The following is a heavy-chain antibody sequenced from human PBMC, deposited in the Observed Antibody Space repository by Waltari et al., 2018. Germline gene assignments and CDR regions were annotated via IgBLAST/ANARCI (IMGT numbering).Heavy chain of an antibody. CDR2: SNLIVGMA. CDR3: ARPGPMEQWLVDYYYYGMDV. Sequence: QVQLVQSGAEVKKPGSSVKVSCKASGGTFSSYAISWVRQAPGQGLEWMGGSNLIVGMANDARRFQGRVTITGDKSTGTAYMGLSSLRSEDTAVYYCARPGPMEQWLVDYYYYGMDVWGQGTTVTVSS. CDR1: GGTFSSYA. V-gene: IGHV1-69*10. D-gene: IGHD6-19*01. J-gene: IGHJ6*02.